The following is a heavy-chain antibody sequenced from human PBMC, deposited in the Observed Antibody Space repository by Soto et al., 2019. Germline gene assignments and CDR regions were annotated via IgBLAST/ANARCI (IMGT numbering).Heavy chain of an antibody. J-gene: IGHJ5*02. CDR2: IKPDESEK. Sequence: EVQLVESGGGLVQPGGSLRLSCTASGFTFSDSGMTWVRQAPGKGLEWVARIKPDESEKKYADSVKGRFSIWRDNAKNSMYLQMDSLRGEDTAVYYCVRGGSHYASWCQGTIVTVSS. CDR3: VRGGSHYAS. V-gene: IGHV3-7*04. CDR1: GFTFSDSG. D-gene: IGHD4-4*01.